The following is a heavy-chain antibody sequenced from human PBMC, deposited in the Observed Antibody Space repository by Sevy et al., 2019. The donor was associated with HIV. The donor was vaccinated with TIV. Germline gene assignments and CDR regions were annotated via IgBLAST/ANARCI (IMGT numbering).Heavy chain of an antibody. V-gene: IGHV3-21*01. D-gene: IGHD6-13*01. Sequence: LSLTCAASGFTFSSYSMNWVRQAPGKGLEWVSSISSSSSYIYYADSVKGRFTISRDNAKNSLYLQMNSLRAEDTAVYYCAGSIAAAGFDYWGQGTLVTVSS. CDR2: ISSSSSYI. J-gene: IGHJ4*02. CDR3: AGSIAAAGFDY. CDR1: GFTFSSYS.